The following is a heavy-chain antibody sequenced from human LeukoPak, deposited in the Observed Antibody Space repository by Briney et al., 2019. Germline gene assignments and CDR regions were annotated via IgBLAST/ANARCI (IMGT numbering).Heavy chain of an antibody. CDR2: IKQDGTEK. CDR3: ARSNGWLIDY. Sequence: GGALRLSCAPSRFTFSTFLLNWVRPAPGRGVEGVANIKQDGTEKNYVDSVKGRVTLSRDNAQKSLYLQINTPRAEGTALYYTARSNGWLIDYWGQGTLVAVSS. V-gene: IGHV3-7*01. D-gene: IGHD6-19*01. CDR1: RFTFSTFL. J-gene: IGHJ4*02.